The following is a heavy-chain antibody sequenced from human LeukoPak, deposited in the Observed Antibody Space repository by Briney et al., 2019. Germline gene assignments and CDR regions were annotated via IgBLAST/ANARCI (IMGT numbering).Heavy chain of an antibody. Sequence: SETLSLTCTVSGGSISSYYWSWIRQPPGKGLEWIGYIYYSGSTNYNPSLKSRVTISVDTSKNQFSLKLSSVTAADTAVYYCARLDCGGDCYLGYYYYGMDVWGQGTTVTVSS. D-gene: IGHD2-21*02. CDR3: ARLDCGGDCYLGYYYYGMDV. V-gene: IGHV4-59*08. CDR2: IYYSGST. CDR1: GGSISSYY. J-gene: IGHJ6*02.